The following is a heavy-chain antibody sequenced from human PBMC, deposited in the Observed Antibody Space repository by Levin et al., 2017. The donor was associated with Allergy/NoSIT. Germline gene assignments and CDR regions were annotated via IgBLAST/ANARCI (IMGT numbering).Heavy chain of an antibody. CDR3: ARSLTTVTTQAFDI. V-gene: IGHV3-21*01. Sequence: GGSLRLSCAASGFTFSSYSMNWVRQAPGKGLEWVSSISSSSSYIYYADSVKGRFTISRDNAKNSLYLQMNSLRAEDTAVYYCARSLTTVTTQAFDIWGQGTMVTVAS. J-gene: IGHJ3*02. D-gene: IGHD4-17*01. CDR1: GFTFSSYS. CDR2: ISSSSSYI.